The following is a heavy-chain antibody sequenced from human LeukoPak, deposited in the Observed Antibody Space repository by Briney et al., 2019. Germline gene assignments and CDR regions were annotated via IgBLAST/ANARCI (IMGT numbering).Heavy chain of an antibody. CDR2: IIPIFGTA. D-gene: IGHD3-16*01. CDR3: ARDHVRGTDDAFEI. J-gene: IGHJ3*02. V-gene: IGHV1-69*05. CDR1: GGTFSSYA. Sequence: SVKVSCKASGGTFSSYAISWVRQAPGQGLEWMGGIIPIFGTANYAQKFQGRVTITTDESTSTAYMELTSLGSDDTAVYYCARDHVRGTDDAFEIWGQGTMVTVSS.